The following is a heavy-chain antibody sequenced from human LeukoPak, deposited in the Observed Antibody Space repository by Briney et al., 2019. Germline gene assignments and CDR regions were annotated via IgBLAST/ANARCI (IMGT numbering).Heavy chain of an antibody. V-gene: IGHV1-46*01. CDR1: GYTFTSYY. CDR2: INPSGGST. D-gene: IGHD4-17*01. Sequence: ASVKVSCKASGYTFTSYYMHWVRQAPGQGLEWMGIINPSGGSTSYAQKFQGRVTMTRDMSTSTVYLELSSLRSEDTAVYYCAVLDYGDSYFDYWGQGTLVTVSS. CDR3: AVLDYGDSYFDY. J-gene: IGHJ4*02.